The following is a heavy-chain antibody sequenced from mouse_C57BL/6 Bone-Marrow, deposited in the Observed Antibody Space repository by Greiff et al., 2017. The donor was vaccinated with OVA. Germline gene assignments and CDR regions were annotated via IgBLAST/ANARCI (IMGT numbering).Heavy chain of an antibody. V-gene: IGHV1-81*01. Sequence: QVQLKQSGAELARPGASVKLSCKASGYTFTSYGISWVKQRTGQGLEWIGEIYPRSGNTYYNEKFKGKATLTADKSSSTAYMELRSLTSEDSAVYFCARSGFLLVFDYWGQGTTLTVSS. D-gene: IGHD3-2*02. CDR2: IYPRSGNT. J-gene: IGHJ2*01. CDR3: ARSGFLLVFDY. CDR1: GYTFTSYG.